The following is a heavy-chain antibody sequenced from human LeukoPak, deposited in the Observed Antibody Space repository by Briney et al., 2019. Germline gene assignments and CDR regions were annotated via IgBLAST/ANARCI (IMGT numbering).Heavy chain of an antibody. V-gene: IGHV4-61*08. CDR2: IYYSGST. J-gene: IGHJ6*02. Sequence: PSETLSLTCAVSGGSISSGGYYWNWIRQPPGKGLEWIGYIYYSGSTKYNPSLKSRVTISVDKSKNQFSLKLSSVTAADTAVYYCARGGIVGATLSSLYYYYGMDVWGQGTTVTVSS. D-gene: IGHD1-26*01. CDR3: ARGGIVGATLSSLYYYYGMDV. CDR1: GGSISSGGYY.